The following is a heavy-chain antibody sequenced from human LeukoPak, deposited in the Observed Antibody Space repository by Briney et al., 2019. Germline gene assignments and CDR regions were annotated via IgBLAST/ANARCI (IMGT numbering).Heavy chain of an antibody. Sequence: ASVKVSCKASGYTFTSYYIHWVRQAPGQGLEWMGWINPNSSGTNYAQKFQGRVTMTRDTSSRTAYMELSRLRSDDTAVYYCARDHSYYDSGSYSNVDYWGQGTLVTVSS. V-gene: IGHV1-2*02. CDR1: GYTFTSYY. CDR2: INPNSSGT. J-gene: IGHJ4*02. CDR3: ARDHSYYDSGSYSNVDY. D-gene: IGHD3-10*01.